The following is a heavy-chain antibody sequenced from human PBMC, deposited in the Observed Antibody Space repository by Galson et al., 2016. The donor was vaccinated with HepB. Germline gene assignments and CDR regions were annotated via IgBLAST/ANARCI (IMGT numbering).Heavy chain of an antibody. CDR2: VSAYTGNT. Sequence: SCKASGYSFFRHTINWVRQAPGQGLEWMGWVSAYTGNTDYAQNVRDRVALTTATSTTTAYMELSDLRSDDTAIYYCARGGDKASLHLDFWGQGTLVTVSS. D-gene: IGHD2-15*01. J-gene: IGHJ4*02. V-gene: IGHV1-18*04. CDR1: GYSFFRHT. CDR3: ARGGDKASLHLDF.